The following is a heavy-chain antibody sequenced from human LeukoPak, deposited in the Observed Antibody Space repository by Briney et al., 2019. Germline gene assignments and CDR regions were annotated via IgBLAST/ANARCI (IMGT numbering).Heavy chain of an antibody. Sequence: ASVKVSCKASGYTLTGYYMHWVRQAPGQGLEWMGWINPNSGGTNYAQKFQGRVTMTRDTSISTAYMELSRLRSDDTALYYCARGVRGIDKYYFDYWGQGTLVTVSS. J-gene: IGHJ4*02. CDR3: ARGVRGIDKYYFDY. V-gene: IGHV1-2*02. CDR1: GYTLTGYY. CDR2: INPNSGGT. D-gene: IGHD3-10*01.